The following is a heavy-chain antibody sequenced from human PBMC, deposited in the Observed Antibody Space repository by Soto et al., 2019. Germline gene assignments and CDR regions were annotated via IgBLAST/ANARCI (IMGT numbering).Heavy chain of an antibody. CDR2: IIPIFGTA. CDR1: GGTFSSYA. V-gene: IGHV1-69*13. CDR3: ASHDTARTPFDY. D-gene: IGHD5-18*01. Sequence: GASVKVSCKASGGTFSSYAISWVRQAPGQGLEWMGGIIPIFGTANYAQKFQGGVTITADESTSTAYMELSSLRSEDTAVYYCASHDTARTPFDYWGQGTLVTVSS. J-gene: IGHJ4*02.